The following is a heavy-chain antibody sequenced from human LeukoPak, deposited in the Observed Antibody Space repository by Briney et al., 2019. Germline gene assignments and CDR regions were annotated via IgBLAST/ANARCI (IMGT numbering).Heavy chain of an antibody. CDR1: GDSVSSNSAA. CDR3: ASSWGSIDAFDI. Sequence: SQTLSLTCAISGDSVSSNSAAWDWIRQSPSRGLEWLGRTYYRSKWYNDYAVSVKSRITINPDTSKNQFSLQLNSVTPEDTAVYYRASSWGSIDAFDIWGQGTMVTVSS. J-gene: IGHJ3*02. D-gene: IGHD3-16*01. V-gene: IGHV6-1*01. CDR2: TYYRSKWYN.